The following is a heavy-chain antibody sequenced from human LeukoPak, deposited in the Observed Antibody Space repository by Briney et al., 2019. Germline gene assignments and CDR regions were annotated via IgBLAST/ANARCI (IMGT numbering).Heavy chain of an antibody. CDR1: GFTFDDYA. D-gene: IGHD1-26*01. Sequence: PGRSLRLSCAASGFTFDDYAMHWVRQAPGKGLEWVSGISWSSGNIGYADSVKGRFTISRDNAKNSLYLQMNSLGPEDTALYYGTKGQDGSYSREYLYYCGPETLVTVS. V-gene: IGHV3-9*01. J-gene: IGHJ4*02. CDR3: TKGQDGSYSREYLYY. CDR2: ISWSSGNI.